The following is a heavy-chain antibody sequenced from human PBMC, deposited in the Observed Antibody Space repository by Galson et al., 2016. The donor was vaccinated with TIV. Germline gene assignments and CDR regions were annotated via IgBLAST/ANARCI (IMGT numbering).Heavy chain of an antibody. V-gene: IGHV1-69*13. CDR1: GGTFNKYA. Sequence: SVKVSCKASGGTFNKYAISWVRQAPGQGLEWMGGIIPIFRTSRYAQKLQGRVTITADEYMSTVDMELSSLRSEDTAVYYCVRGMGATTYYQYGMDVWGQGTTVTVSS. D-gene: IGHD1-26*01. J-gene: IGHJ6*02. CDR2: IIPIFRTS. CDR3: VRGMGATTYYQYGMDV.